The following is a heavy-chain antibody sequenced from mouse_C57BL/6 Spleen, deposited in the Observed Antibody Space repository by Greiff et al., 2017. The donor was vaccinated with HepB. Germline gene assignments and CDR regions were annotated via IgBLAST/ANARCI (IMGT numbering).Heavy chain of an antibody. J-gene: IGHJ2*01. V-gene: IGHV1-18*01. CDR1: GYTFTDYN. CDR2: INPNNGGT. Sequence: VQLQQSGPELVKPGASVKIPCKASGYTFTDYNMDWVKQSHGKSLEWIGDINPNNGGTIYNQKFKGKATLTVDKSSSTAYMELRSLTSEDSAVYYCARRITTVVAGYFDYWGQGTTLTVSS. D-gene: IGHD1-1*01. CDR3: ARRITTVVAGYFDY.